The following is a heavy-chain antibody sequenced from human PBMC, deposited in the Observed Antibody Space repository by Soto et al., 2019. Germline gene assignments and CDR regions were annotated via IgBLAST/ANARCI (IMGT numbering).Heavy chain of an antibody. D-gene: IGHD3-3*01. CDR2: INHSGST. J-gene: IGHJ5*02. V-gene: IGHV4-34*01. CDR3: ARAITIFGVVTHPNWFDP. Sequence: PSETLSLTCAVYGGSFSGYYWSWIRQPPGKGLEWIGEINHSGSTNYNPSLKSRVTISVDTSKNQFSLKLSSVTAADTAVYYCARAITIFGVVTHPNWFDPWGQGTLVTVSS. CDR1: GGSFSGYY.